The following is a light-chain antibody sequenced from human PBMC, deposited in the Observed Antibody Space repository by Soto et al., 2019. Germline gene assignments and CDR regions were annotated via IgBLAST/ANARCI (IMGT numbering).Light chain of an antibody. CDR1: QSVFYSSTDKNY. CDR3: QQYYSRPRT. V-gene: IGKV4-1*01. Sequence: DIVLTQSPDSLAVSLGERATINCKSSQSVFYSSTDKNYLAWYQQKPGQPPKLLIYWASARESGAPDRFSGSGSGTDFTLTISSLQAEDVAIYYCQQYYSRPRTFGQGTKVEVK. CDR2: WAS. J-gene: IGKJ1*01.